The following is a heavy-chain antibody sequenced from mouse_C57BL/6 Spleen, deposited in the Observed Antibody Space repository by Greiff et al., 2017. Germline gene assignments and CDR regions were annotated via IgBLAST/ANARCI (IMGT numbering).Heavy chain of an antibody. D-gene: IGHD1-1*01. CDR1: GYTFTSYW. J-gene: IGHJ3*01. Sequence: QVQLQQPGAELVKPGASVKLSCKASGYTFTSYWMQWVKQRPGQGLEWIGEIDPSDSYTNYNQKFKGKATLTVDKSSSTASMQISSLTSEDSSVYYCARYYGSSYGFAYWGQGTLVTVSA. CDR3: ARYYGSSYGFAY. V-gene: IGHV1-50*01. CDR2: IDPSDSYT.